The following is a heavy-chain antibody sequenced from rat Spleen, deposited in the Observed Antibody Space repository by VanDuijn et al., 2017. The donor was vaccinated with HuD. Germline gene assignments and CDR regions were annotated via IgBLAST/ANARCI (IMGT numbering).Heavy chain of an antibody. CDR1: GFTFNNYW. Sequence: EVQLVESGGGLVQPGRSLKLSCVASGFTFNNYWMTWIRQAPGKGLECIASITTTGGTTYYPDSVKGRFTIPRDNAKSTLYLHMNSLRSEDTATYYCAHLGVVMDAWGQGASVTVSS. CDR2: ITTTGGTT. D-gene: IGHD3-1*01. J-gene: IGHJ4*01. V-gene: IGHV5-31*01. CDR3: AHLGVVMDA.